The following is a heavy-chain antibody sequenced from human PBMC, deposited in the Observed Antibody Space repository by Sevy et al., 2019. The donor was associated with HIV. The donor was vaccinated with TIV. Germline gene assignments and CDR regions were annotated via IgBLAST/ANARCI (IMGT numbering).Heavy chain of an antibody. CDR2: IIPIFGTA. D-gene: IGHD3-22*01. CDR3: ATYYYDSSGYYY. Sequence: ASVKVSCKASGGTFSSYAISWVRQAPGQGLEWMGGIIPIFGTANYAQTFQGRVTITADESTSTAYMELSSLRSEDTAVYYCATYYYDSSGYYYWGQGTLVTVSS. CDR1: GGTFSSYA. V-gene: IGHV1-69*13. J-gene: IGHJ4*02.